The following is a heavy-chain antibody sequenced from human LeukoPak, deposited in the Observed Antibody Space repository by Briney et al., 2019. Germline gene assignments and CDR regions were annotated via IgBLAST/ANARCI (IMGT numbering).Heavy chain of an antibody. D-gene: IGHD1-26*01. V-gene: IGHV4-59*01. J-gene: IGHJ3*02. CDR3: ARDVVGAKAGRANAFDI. CDR2: IYYSGST. CDR1: GGSISSYY. Sequence: SETLCLTCTVSGGSISSYYWSWIRQPPGKGLEWIGYIYYSGSTNYNPSLKSRVTISVDTSKNQFSLKPSSVTAADTAVYYCARDVVGAKAGRANAFDIWGQGTMVTVSS.